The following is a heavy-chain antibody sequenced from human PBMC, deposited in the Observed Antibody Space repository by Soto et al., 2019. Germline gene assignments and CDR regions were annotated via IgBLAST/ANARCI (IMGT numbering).Heavy chain of an antibody. D-gene: IGHD4-17*01. J-gene: IGHJ2*01. CDR1: GFTFSRYA. Sequence: QVQLVQSGGGVVQPGGSLRLSCAASGFTFSRYAMHWVRQAPGTGLEGGALISHDGNKKYSADSVKGRFTISRYNSKNTVYLQMNSLRTEETAVYYCARDARTTVTTRGVLYLDLWGRGTLVTVSS. V-gene: IGHV3-30*04. CDR2: ISHDGNKK. CDR3: ARDARTTVTTRGVLYLDL.